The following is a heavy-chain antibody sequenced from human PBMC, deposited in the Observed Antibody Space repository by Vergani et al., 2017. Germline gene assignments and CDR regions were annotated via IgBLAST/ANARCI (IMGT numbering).Heavy chain of an antibody. Sequence: QLQLQESGPGLVKPSETLSLTGTVSGGSISSSSYYWGWIRQPPGKGLEWIGSIYYSGSTYYNPSLKSRVTISVDTSKNQFSLKLSSVTAADTAVYYCARYCSGGSCLDYWGQGTLVTVSS. CDR3: ARYCSGGSCLDY. CDR2: IYYSGST. CDR1: GGSISSSSYY. V-gene: IGHV4-39*01. D-gene: IGHD2-15*01. J-gene: IGHJ4*02.